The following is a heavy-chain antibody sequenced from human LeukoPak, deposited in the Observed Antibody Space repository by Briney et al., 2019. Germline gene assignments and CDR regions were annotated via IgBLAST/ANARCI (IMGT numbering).Heavy chain of an antibody. CDR1: GFTFSGFW. D-gene: IGHD6-13*01. CDR2: TNQDGSEK. J-gene: IGHJ5*02. Sequence: PGGSLRLSCGVSGFTFSGFWMSWVRQAPGEGLEWVASTNQDGSEKHYVDSVKGRFTISRDNARNSLYLQMNSLRAEDTAVYYCARSRIAAAGRWFDPWGQGTLVTVSS. CDR3: ARSRIAAAGRWFDP. V-gene: IGHV3-7*05.